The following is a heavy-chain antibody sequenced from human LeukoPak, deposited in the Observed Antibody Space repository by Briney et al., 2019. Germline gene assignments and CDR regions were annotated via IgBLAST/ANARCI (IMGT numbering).Heavy chain of an antibody. J-gene: IGHJ4*02. CDR2: IFPADSDT. CDR1: GYSFSNYW. CDR3: ARPPGVGPTSFDY. Sequence: GESLKISCKGSGYSFSNYWIAWVRRMPGKGLEWMGIIFPADSDTRYSPSLQGQVTISVDKSINTAYLQWSSLKASDSAMYYCARPPGVGPTSFDYWGQGTLVTVSS. V-gene: IGHV5-51*01. D-gene: IGHD1-26*01.